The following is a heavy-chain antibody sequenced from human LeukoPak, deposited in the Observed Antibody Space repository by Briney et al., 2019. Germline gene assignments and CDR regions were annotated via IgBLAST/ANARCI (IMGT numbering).Heavy chain of an antibody. Sequence: GASVKVSCKASGYTFTDYYIHWVRQAPGQGLEWMGWINPDSGGTKYAQKFQGRVTMTRDTSISIAYMVLSTLRSDDTAVYYCARDRLAAAGTGGWGQGTLVIVSS. D-gene: IGHD6-13*01. CDR1: GYTFTDYY. V-gene: IGHV1-2*02. CDR3: ARDRLAAAGTGG. J-gene: IGHJ4*02. CDR2: INPDSGGT.